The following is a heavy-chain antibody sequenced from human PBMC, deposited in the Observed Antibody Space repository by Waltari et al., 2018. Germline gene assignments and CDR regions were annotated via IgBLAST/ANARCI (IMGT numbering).Heavy chain of an antibody. CDR3: ARAGDISVATSFDY. Sequence: QVQLQESGPGLVKPSETLSLTCTVSGGSISSYYWSWIRQPPGKGLEWIGYIYSSGRTNDNPSLKSRVTISVDTSKNQFSLKLSSVTAADTAVYYCARAGDISVATSFDYWGQGTLVTVSS. J-gene: IGHJ4*02. V-gene: IGHV4-59*01. CDR2: IYSSGRT. CDR1: GGSISSYY. D-gene: IGHD5-12*01.